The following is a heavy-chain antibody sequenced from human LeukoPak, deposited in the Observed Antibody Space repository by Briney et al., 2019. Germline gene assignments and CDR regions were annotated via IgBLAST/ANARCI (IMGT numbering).Heavy chain of an antibody. V-gene: IGHV3-23*01. J-gene: IGHJ4*02. CDR1: GFTFSSYA. CDR2: ISGSGGST. CDR3: AKPADIVVVVAATWVPY. D-gene: IGHD2-15*01. Sequence: GGSLRLSCAASGFTFSSYAMSWVRQAPGKGLEGVSGISGSGGSTYYADSVNGRFTISRDNSKNTLYLQMNSLRAEDTAVYYCAKPADIVVVVAATWVPYWGQGTLVTVSS.